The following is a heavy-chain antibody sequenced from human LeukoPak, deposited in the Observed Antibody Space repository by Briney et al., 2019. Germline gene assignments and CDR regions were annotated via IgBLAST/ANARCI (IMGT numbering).Heavy chain of an antibody. CDR3: ARDSTGTVFDL. V-gene: IGHV3-30*14. J-gene: IGHJ4*02. Sequence: PGRSLRLSCAASGFTFSSYPMHWVRQAPGKGLEWVAVISYDGNVKYYVDSVKGRFTISRDDSKNTLYLHMNSLRAEDTAVCYCARDSTGTVFDLLGQGTMVTVSS. CDR2: ISYDGNVK. D-gene: IGHD1-1*01. CDR1: GFTFSSYP.